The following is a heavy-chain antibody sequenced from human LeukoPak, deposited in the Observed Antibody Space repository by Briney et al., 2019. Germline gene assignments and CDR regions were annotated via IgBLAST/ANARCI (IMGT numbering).Heavy chain of an antibody. CDR2: INHSGST. CDR3: ARRGPSRQRARIGYYYYYMDV. D-gene: IGHD2-2*01. J-gene: IGHJ6*03. V-gene: IGHV4-39*07. Sequence: SETLSLTCTVSGGSISSGSYYWSWIRQPPGKGLEWIGEINHSGSTNYNPSLKSRVTISVDTSKNQFSLKLSSVTAADTAVYYCARRGPSRQRARIGYYYYYMDVWGKGTTVTVSS. CDR1: GGSISSGSYY.